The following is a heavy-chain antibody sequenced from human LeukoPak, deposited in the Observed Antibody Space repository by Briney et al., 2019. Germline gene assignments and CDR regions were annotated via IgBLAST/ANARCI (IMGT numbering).Heavy chain of an antibody. CDR3: ARKYCSSTSRYNENDAFDI. CDR2: IYYRGST. V-gene: IGHV4-39*07. CDR1: GGSISSSSYY. D-gene: IGHD2-2*02. J-gene: IGHJ3*02. Sequence: PSETLSLTCTVSGGSISSSSYYWDWIRQPPGKGLEWIGNIYYRGSTYYNPSLKSRVTISVDTSKNQFSLKLSSVTAADTAVYYCARKYCSSTSRYNENDAFDIWGQGTMVTVSS.